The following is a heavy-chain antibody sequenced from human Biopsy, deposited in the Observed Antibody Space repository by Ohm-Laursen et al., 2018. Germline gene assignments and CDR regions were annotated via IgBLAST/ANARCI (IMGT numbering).Heavy chain of an antibody. CDR2: VYNGGIT. V-gene: IGHV4-59*01. D-gene: IGHD3-3*01. Sequence: SETLSLTCSVSGGSIISYYWTWIRQPPGKGLEWIGHVYNGGITNYNPSLKSRVTISKDTSKNQVSLQVNSVTAAGTAVYYCARTPRDSFWSGSYKRGLWFDPWGRGTLVIVSS. CDR3: ARTPRDSFWSGSYKRGLWFDP. J-gene: IGHJ5*02. CDR1: GGSIISYY.